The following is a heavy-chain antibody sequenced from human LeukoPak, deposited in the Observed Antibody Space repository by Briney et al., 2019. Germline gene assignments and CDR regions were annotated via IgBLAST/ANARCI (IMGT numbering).Heavy chain of an antibody. V-gene: IGHV3-48*02. CDR2: ISTGGSTI. J-gene: IGHJ5*02. D-gene: IGHD3-10*01. CDR3: ARDHSGSYYPNWFGP. CDR1: GFTFSDYG. Sequence: GGSLRLSCAASGFTFSDYGMSWVRQAPGKGLEWVSYISTGGSTIYYADSVKGRFTISRDNAKNSLYLQVNSLRDEDTAVYYCARDHSGSYYPNWFGPWGQGTRVTVSS.